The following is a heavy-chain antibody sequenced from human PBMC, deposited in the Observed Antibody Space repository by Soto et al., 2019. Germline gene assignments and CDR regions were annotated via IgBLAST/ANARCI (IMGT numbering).Heavy chain of an antibody. V-gene: IGHV3-21*01. D-gene: IGHD2-2*01. J-gene: IGHJ4*02. CDR1: GFTFSSYS. Sequence: GGSLRLSCAASGFTFSSYSMNWVRQAPGKGLEWVSSISSSSSYIYYADSVKGRFTISRDNAKNSLYLQMNSLRAEDTAVYYCARAVHCSSTSCYADYWGQGTLVTVSS. CDR3: ARAVHCSSTSCYADY. CDR2: ISSSSSYI.